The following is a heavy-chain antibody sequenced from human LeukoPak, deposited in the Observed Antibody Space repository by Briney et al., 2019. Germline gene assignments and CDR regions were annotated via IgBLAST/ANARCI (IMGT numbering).Heavy chain of an antibody. D-gene: IGHD6-6*01. CDR2: ISSGTSYI. CDR3: ASGARPIEY. Sequence: PGGSLRLSCAAPGFTFSNFAMNWVRQAPGKGLEWVSSISSGTSYIYYADSVRGRFTISRDNAKNSLYLQMNSLRAEDTAVYYCASGARPIEYWGQGTLVTVSS. CDR1: GFTFSNFA. V-gene: IGHV3-21*01. J-gene: IGHJ4*02.